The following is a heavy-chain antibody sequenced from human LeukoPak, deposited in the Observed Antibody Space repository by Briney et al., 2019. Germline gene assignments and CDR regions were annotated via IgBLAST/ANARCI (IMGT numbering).Heavy chain of an antibody. Sequence: GGSLRLSXAASGFTFSSYSMNWVRQAPGKGLEWVSYISSSSSTIYYADSVKGRFTISRDNAKNSLYLQMNSLRAEDTAVYYCAREETTTVTAWSYYYYYYYMDVWGKGTTVTVSS. CDR1: GFTFSSYS. CDR2: ISSSSSTI. CDR3: AREETTTVTAWSYYYYYYYMDV. D-gene: IGHD4-11*01. J-gene: IGHJ6*03. V-gene: IGHV3-48*01.